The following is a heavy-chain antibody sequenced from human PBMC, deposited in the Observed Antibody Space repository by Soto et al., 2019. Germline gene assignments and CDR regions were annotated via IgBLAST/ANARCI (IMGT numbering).Heavy chain of an antibody. J-gene: IGHJ4*02. CDR3: AKDSTYYYDSSGYWPH. V-gene: IGHV3-23*01. D-gene: IGHD3-22*01. Sequence: GGSLRLSCTASGFTFSSYAMSWVRQAPGKGLEWVSAISGSGGSTYYADSVKGRFTISRDNSKNTLYLQMNSLRAEDTAVYYCAKDSTYYYDSSGYWPHWGQGTLVTVSS. CDR1: GFTFSSYA. CDR2: ISGSGGST.